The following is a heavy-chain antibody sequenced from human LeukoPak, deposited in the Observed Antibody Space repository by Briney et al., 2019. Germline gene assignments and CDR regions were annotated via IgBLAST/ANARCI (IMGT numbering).Heavy chain of an antibody. CDR2: IYNSGIT. V-gene: IGHV4-59*01. Sequence: SETLSLTCAVSDGSITSYYWNWIRQPPGKGLEWIGNIYNSGITDYNPSLKSRVTISANLSKNQISLKPTSVTAADTALYYCARDKGPYWYFDLWGRGTLVTVSS. J-gene: IGHJ2*01. CDR1: DGSITSYY. CDR3: ARDKGPYWYFDL.